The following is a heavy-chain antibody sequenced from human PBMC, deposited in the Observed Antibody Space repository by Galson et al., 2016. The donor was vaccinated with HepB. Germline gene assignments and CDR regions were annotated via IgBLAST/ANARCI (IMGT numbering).Heavy chain of an antibody. D-gene: IGHD1-26*01. CDR2: INFIGST. V-gene: IGHV4-31*03. Sequence: TLSLTCTVSGGSISSGGYYWSWLRQNPGKGLEWIGYINFIGSTPYNPSLHSRVTISKHTSKKQFSLKLSSVTAADTAVYYCARQRGAGSYDNWFDPWGQGTLVTGSS. CDR1: GGSISSGGYY. CDR3: ARQRGAGSYDNWFDP. J-gene: IGHJ5*02.